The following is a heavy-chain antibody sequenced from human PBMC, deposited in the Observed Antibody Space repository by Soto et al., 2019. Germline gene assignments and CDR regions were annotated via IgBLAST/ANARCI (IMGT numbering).Heavy chain of an antibody. Sequence: QVQLQQSGPGLVKPSETLSLTCTVSGGSVSSGSYYWSWIRQPPGKGLEWIGYIYYRGRTNYNPSHKSRVDISLGTPENHFTLTRSSVTAADSAVDLWPRGNDGWGSFYDVDWFDPWGQGTLVTVPP. D-gene: IGHD3-10*01. CDR1: GGSVSSGSYY. CDR3: PRGNDGWGSFYDVDWFDP. J-gene: IGHJ5*02. CDR2: IYYRGRT. V-gene: IGHV4-61*03.